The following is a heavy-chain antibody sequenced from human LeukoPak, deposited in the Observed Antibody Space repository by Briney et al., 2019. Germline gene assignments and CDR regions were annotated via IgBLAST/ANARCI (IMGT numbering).Heavy chain of an antibody. CDR3: ARGRGITFGGVIVSNWFDP. Sequence: ASVKVSCKASGYTFTSYDINWVRQATGQGLEWMGWMNPNSGNTGYAQKFQGRVTMTRNTSISTAYMELSSLRSEDTAVYYCARGRGITFGGVIVSNWFDPWGRGTLVTVSS. CDR1: GYTFTSYD. V-gene: IGHV1-8*01. CDR2: MNPNSGNT. J-gene: IGHJ5*02. D-gene: IGHD3-16*02.